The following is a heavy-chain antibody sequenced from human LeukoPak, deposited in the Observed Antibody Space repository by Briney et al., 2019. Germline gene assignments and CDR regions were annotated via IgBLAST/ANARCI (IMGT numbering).Heavy chain of an antibody. CDR3: ARDLLYDFWSGYYSSYYYYGMDV. CDR1: GFIFSNYW. V-gene: IGHV3-7*03. Sequence: GGSLRLSCAASGFIFSNYWMSWVRQAPGKGLEWVANINQDGSEKYYVDSVKGRFTISRDNAKNSLYLQMNSLRAEDTAVYYCARDLLYDFWSGYYSSYYYYGMDVWGQGTTVTVSS. J-gene: IGHJ6*02. D-gene: IGHD3-3*01. CDR2: INQDGSEK.